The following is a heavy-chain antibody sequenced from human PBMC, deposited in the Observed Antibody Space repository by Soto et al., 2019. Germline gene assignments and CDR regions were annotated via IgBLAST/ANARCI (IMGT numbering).Heavy chain of an antibody. CDR1: GFTFSTYA. CDR3: AKEVEGGWYYFDY. V-gene: IGHV3-23*01. J-gene: IGHJ4*02. D-gene: IGHD2-15*01. Sequence: EVQLLESGGGLVQPGGSLTLSCAASGFTFSTYAMTWVRQAPGKGLEWVSTISDSDGSTYYADSVQGRFTISRDNSKNTVYLKMNSLRAEDTAVYYCAKEVEGGWYYFDYWGQGTLVTVSS. CDR2: ISDSDGST.